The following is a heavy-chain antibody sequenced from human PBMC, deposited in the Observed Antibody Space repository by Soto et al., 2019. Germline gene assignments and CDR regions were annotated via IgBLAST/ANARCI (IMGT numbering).Heavy chain of an antibody. Sequence: PWGSLRLCCAASGFTFSSYSMNWVRQAPGKGLEWVSSISSSSSYIYYADSVKGRFTISRDNAKNSLYLQMNSLRAGDTAVYYCEAAGPFDYWGQGTLVTVSS. CDR3: EAAGPFDY. V-gene: IGHV3-21*01. D-gene: IGHD6-13*01. J-gene: IGHJ4*02. CDR1: GFTFSSYS. CDR2: ISSSSSYI.